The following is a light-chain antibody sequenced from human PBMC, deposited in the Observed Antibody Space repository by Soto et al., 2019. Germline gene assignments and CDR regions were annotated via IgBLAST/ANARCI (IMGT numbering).Light chain of an antibody. CDR2: AAS. V-gene: IGKV1-39*01. J-gene: IGKJ1*01. CDR3: QQTYSALWT. CDR1: QTITTY. Sequence: DIQMTQSPSSLSASVADRVTISCRASQTITTYLNWYQQKPGKAPKLLIYAASSLHSGVPSRFSGSGSGTDFTLTISSLQPEDFAAYYCQQTYSALWTFGQGTKLEIK.